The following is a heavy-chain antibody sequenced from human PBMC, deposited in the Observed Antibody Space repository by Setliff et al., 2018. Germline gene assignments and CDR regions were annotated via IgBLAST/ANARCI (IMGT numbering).Heavy chain of an antibody. CDR2: VYHSGSS. D-gene: IGHD3-16*01. Sequence: ETLSLTCTVSGYPISRGFYWGWIRQSPGKGLEWIGSVYHSGSSYQNPSLRSRIAVSVDTSKNQLSLRLNSVTAADTAVYFCARAAARAEYSDTSAYLPFDFWGVGTLVTVSS. V-gene: IGHV4-38-2*02. CDR3: ARAAARAEYSDTSAYLPFDF. J-gene: IGHJ4*02. CDR1: GYPISRGFY.